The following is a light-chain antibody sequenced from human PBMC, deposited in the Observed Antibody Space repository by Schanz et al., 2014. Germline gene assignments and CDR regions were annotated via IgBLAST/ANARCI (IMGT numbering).Light chain of an antibody. J-gene: IGLJ3*02. CDR2: GNN. V-gene: IGLV1-40*01. Sequence: QSVLTQPPSVSGAPGQRVTISCTGSSSNIGAGYDVHWYQQLPGTAPKLLIYGNNNRPSGVPDRFSASKSGTSASLAITGLQTEDEADYYCQSYDSSLSAWVFGGGTKLTVL. CDR3: QSYDSSLSAWV. CDR1: SSNIGAGYD.